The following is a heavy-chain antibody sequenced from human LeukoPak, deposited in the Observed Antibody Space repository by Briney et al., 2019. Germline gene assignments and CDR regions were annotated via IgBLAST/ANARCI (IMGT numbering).Heavy chain of an antibody. V-gene: IGHV3-7*01. J-gene: IGHJ6*03. D-gene: IGHD5-18*01. Sequence: QPGGSLRLSCVVSGFTFSSYSMSWVRQAPGKGLEWVANIKQDESEKYYVDSVEGRFTISRDNAKNSLYLQMNSLRAEDTAVYYCTRDHPGYSYGSQEYHYNYMDVWGKGTTVTVSS. CDR1: GFTFSSYS. CDR2: IKQDESEK. CDR3: TRDHPGYSYGSQEYHYNYMDV.